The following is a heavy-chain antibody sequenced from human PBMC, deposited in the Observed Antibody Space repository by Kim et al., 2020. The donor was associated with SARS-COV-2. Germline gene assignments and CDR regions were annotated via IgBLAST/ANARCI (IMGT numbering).Heavy chain of an antibody. V-gene: IGHV3-74*01. CDR1: GFTFSSYW. CDR2: ISADGSIT. J-gene: IGHJ4*02. D-gene: IGHD6-19*01. CDR3: VRGSVYYDS. Sequence: GGSLRLSCAASGFTFSSYWMHWVRQAPGRGLVWVSRISADGSITTYADSVRGRFTISRDNAKNTFYLQMNSLRAEDTAAYFCVRGSVYYDSWGQGTLVTVSS.